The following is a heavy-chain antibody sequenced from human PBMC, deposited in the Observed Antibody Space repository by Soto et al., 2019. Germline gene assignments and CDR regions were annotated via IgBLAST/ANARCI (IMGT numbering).Heavy chain of an antibody. V-gene: IGHV3-11*01. CDR3: ATKGGGFYFGFDP. CDR2: ISSGGTTI. CDR1: GFTFSDYY. Sequence: QVQLVESGGGFVKPGGSLRLSGAASGFTFSDYYMSWIRQAPGKGLEWVSYISSGGTTIYYADSVKGRFTISRDDAKNSLYLQMNSLRPEDTAVYFCATKGGGFYFGFDPWGQGTLVTVSS. D-gene: IGHD3-22*01. J-gene: IGHJ5*02.